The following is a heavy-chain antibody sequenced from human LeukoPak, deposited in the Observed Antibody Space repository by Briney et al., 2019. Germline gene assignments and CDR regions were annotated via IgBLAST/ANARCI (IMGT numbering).Heavy chain of an antibody. CDR2: IYSGGTT. CDR3: ARNHDPYDY. CDR1: GFIVSYNY. J-gene: IGHJ4*02. Sequence: GGSLRLSCAASGFIVSYNYMTWVRQAPGKGLEWVSVIYSGGTTYYADSVTGRFTISRDNSKNTLYLQMNSLRVEDTAVYYCARNHDPYDYWGQGTLVTVSS. V-gene: IGHV3-66*01. D-gene: IGHD1-14*01.